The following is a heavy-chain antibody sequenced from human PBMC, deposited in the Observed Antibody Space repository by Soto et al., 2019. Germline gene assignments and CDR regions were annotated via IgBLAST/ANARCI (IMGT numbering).Heavy chain of an antibody. V-gene: IGHV4-59*08. CDR3: ARRPNGTSYYYYMDV. Sequence: PSETLSLTCAVYGGSFSGYYWSWIRQPPGKGLEWIGYIYYSGSTNYNPSLKSRVTISVDTSKNQFSLKLSSVTAADTAVYYCARRPNGTSYYYYMDVWGKGTTVTVSS. D-gene: IGHD2-2*01. CDR1: GGSFSGYY. CDR2: IYYSGST. J-gene: IGHJ6*03.